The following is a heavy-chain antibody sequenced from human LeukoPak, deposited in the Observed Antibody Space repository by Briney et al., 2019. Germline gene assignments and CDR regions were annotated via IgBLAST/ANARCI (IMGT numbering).Heavy chain of an antibody. J-gene: IGHJ4*02. CDR3: ARLYSGDERLITNFDY. CDR2: IYPGDSDT. CDR1: GYSFTSYW. D-gene: IGHD5-12*01. Sequence: GESLKISCKGSGYSFTSYWIGWVRQRPGKGLEWMGIIYPGDSDTRYSPSFQGQVTISADKSISTAYLQWSSLKASDTAMYYCARLYSGDERLITNFDYWGQGTLVTVSS. V-gene: IGHV5-51*01.